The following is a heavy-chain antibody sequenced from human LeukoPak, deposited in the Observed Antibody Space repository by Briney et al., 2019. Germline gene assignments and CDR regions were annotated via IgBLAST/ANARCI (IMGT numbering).Heavy chain of an antibody. J-gene: IGHJ6*03. Sequence: NPSETLSLTCTVSGGSINSYYWSCIRQPPGKGLQWLGCIHYSGSTNYIPSLKSRVTISVDTSKNQVSLKLSSVTAADTAVYYCARTTMVRGTYYMDVWGKGTTVTISS. CDR1: GGSINSYY. D-gene: IGHD3-10*01. CDR2: IHYSGST. CDR3: ARTTMVRGTYYMDV. V-gene: IGHV4-59*01.